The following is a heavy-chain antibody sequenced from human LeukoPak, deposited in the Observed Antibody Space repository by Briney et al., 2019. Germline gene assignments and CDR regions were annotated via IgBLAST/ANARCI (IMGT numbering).Heavy chain of an antibody. Sequence: SETLSLTCTVSGGSISSSSYYWGWIRQPPGKGLEWIGSIYYSGSTYYNPSLKSRVTISVDTSKNQFSLRLSSVTSADTALYYCARENSYYDSSAYYYGSGYFDYWGQGTLVTVSS. J-gene: IGHJ4*02. V-gene: IGHV4-39*07. D-gene: IGHD3-22*01. CDR2: IYYSGST. CDR3: ARENSYYDSSAYYYGSGYFDY. CDR1: GGSISSSSYY.